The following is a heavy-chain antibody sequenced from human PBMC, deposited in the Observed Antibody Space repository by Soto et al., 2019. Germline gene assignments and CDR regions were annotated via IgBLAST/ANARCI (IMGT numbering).Heavy chain of an antibody. CDR1: GFTFNKAW. Sequence: GGSLRLSCAASGFTFNKAWAHWIRQAPGKGLEWLGRIKTNTEAGTTDYADSVKGRFTISRDNSKNTLYLQMNSLRAEDTAVYYCAKDSNGATTAVGGDFDYWGQGTLVTVSS. D-gene: IGHD5-12*01. V-gene: IGHV3-15*01. CDR3: AKDSNGATTAVGGDFDY. J-gene: IGHJ4*02. CDR2: IKTNTEAGTT.